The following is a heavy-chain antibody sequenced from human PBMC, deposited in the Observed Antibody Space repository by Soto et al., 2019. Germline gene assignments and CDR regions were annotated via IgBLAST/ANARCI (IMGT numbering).Heavy chain of an antibody. Sequence: QVQLQESGPGLVKPSQTLSLTCNVSGASISSGGYYWSWIRQHPGKGLEWIGFIYYSGTTYSNPSLKSRVTIAIDTSRTFFSLRLSSVTAADTAVYYCARARYSSSWSVGMDVWGHGTTVTVSS. CDR2: IYYSGTT. D-gene: IGHD6-13*01. CDR1: GASISSGGYY. V-gene: IGHV4-31*03. J-gene: IGHJ6*02. CDR3: ARARYSSSWSVGMDV.